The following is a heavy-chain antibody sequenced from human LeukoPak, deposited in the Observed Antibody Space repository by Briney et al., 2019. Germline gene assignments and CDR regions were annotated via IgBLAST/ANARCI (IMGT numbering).Heavy chain of an antibody. V-gene: IGHV1-2*06. D-gene: IGHD2-15*01. J-gene: IGHJ4*02. Sequence: GASVTVSCKASGYTFTGYYMHWVRQAPGQGLEWMGRINPNSGGRNYAQKLPGRVTMTMDTSISTDYMELSRLRSDDTAVYYCASIRYCSGGSCYSNFDYWGQRTLVTVSS. CDR2: INPNSGGR. CDR1: GYTFTGYY. CDR3: ASIRYCSGGSCYSNFDY.